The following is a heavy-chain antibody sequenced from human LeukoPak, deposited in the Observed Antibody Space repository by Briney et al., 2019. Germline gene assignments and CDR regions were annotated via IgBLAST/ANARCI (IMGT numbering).Heavy chain of an antibody. CDR3: AELGITMIGGV. J-gene: IGHJ6*04. CDR1: GFTFSSYS. V-gene: IGHV3-21*05. CDR2: ISSSSYI. Sequence: GGSLRLSCAASGFTFSSYSMNWVRQAPGKGLEWVSYISSSSYIYYADSVKGRFTISRDNAKNSLYLQMNSLRAEDTAVYYCAELGITMIGGVWGKGTTVTISS. D-gene: IGHD3-10*02.